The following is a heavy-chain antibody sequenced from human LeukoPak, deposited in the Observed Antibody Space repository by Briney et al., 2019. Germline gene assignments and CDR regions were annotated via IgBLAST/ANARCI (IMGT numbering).Heavy chain of an antibody. CDR3: ARGSLRWHDN. J-gene: IGHJ4*02. CDR2: INHTGTT. Sequence: SETLSLTCVVYGGSSSTYFWSWIRQAAGKGLEWIGEINHTGTTNYNPSLKSRVTISVDTSKSQLSLKLNSVTAADTAVYYCARGSLRWHDNWGQGTLVTVSS. D-gene: IGHD4-23*01. CDR1: GGSSSTYF. V-gene: IGHV4-34*01.